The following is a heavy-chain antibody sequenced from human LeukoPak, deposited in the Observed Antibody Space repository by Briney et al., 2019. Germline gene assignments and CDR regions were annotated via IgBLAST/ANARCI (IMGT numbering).Heavy chain of an antibody. D-gene: IGHD5-18*01. CDR3: ARGASKYSYGYEYYFDY. J-gene: IGHJ4*02. CDR1: GYTFTSYA. CDR2: INTNTGNP. Sequence: ASVKVSCKASGYTFTSYAMNWVRQAPGQGLEWMGWINTNTGNPTYAQGFTGRFVFSLDTSVSTAYLQISSLKAEDTAVYYCARGASKYSYGYEYYFDYWGQGTLVTVSS. V-gene: IGHV7-4-1*02.